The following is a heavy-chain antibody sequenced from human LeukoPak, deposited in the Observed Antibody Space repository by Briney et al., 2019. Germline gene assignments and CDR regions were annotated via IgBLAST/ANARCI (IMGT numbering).Heavy chain of an antibody. CDR3: AKDLEYGSSPYYYYGMDV. V-gene: IGHV3-30*18. J-gene: IGHJ6*02. CDR1: GFTFSGYG. CDR2: ISYDGNTN. D-gene: IGHD6-13*01. Sequence: GGSLRLSCAASGFTFSGYGMHWVRQAPGKGLEWVAVISYDGNTNYYADSVKGRLTISRDNSRNTLYLQMNTLRAEDTAVYYCAKDLEYGSSPYYYYGMDVWGQGTTVTASS.